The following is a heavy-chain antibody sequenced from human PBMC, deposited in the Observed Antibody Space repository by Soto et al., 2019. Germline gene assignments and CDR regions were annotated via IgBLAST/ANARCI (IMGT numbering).Heavy chain of an antibody. V-gene: IGHV4-61*01. CDR3: ARASCSGGSCYSSRRYFDY. CDR2: IYYSGST. Sequence: QVQLQESGPGLVKPSETLSLTCTVSGGSVSSGSYYWSWIRQPPGKGLEWIGYIYYSGSTNYNPSLKSRVTISVDTSKNQFSLKLSSVTAADTAVYYCARASCSGGSCYSSRRYFDYWGQGTLVTVSS. CDR1: GGSVSSGSYY. J-gene: IGHJ4*02. D-gene: IGHD2-15*01.